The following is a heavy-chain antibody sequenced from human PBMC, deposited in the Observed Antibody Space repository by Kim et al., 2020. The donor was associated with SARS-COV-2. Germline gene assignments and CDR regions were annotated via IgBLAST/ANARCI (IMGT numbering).Heavy chain of an antibody. D-gene: IGHD4-17*01. CDR1: GFTFSSYG. CDR3: AIRGSNYGAYNY. J-gene: IGHJ4*02. Sequence: GGSLRLSCAGSGFTFSSYGMSWVRQAPGKGLEWVSAISHTGDITDYADSMKGRFNISRDNSKNTLYLKMNSLRADDTALYYCAIRGSNYGAYNYWGQGTLVTVSS. CDR2: ISHTGDIT. V-gene: IGHV3-23*01.